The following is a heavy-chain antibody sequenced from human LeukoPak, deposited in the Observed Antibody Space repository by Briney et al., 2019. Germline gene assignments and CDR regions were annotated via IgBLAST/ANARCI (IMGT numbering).Heavy chain of an antibody. Sequence: TSSETLSLTCTVSGGSISSYYWSWIRQPPGKGLEWIGYIYYSGSTNYNPSLKSRVTISVDTSKNQFSLKLSSVTAADTAVYYCAREGTYYDSSGYSEDAFDIWGQGTMVTVSS. D-gene: IGHD3-22*01. V-gene: IGHV4-59*01. CDR1: GGSISSYY. J-gene: IGHJ3*02. CDR3: AREGTYYDSSGYSEDAFDI. CDR2: IYYSGST.